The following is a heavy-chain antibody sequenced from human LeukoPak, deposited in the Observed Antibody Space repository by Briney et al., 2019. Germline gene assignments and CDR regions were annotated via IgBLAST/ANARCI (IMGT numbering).Heavy chain of an antibody. Sequence: GGSLRLSCAASGFTFSSYAATWVRQAPGKGLEWVSGISYSGGSTYYAGSVEGRFTISRDNSRNTLYLQMNSLRAEDTAVYYCAKENSGTYTFDYWGQGTLVTVSS. CDR3: AKENSGTYTFDY. CDR1: GFTFSSYA. CDR2: ISYSGGST. J-gene: IGHJ4*02. V-gene: IGHV3-23*01. D-gene: IGHD3-10*01.